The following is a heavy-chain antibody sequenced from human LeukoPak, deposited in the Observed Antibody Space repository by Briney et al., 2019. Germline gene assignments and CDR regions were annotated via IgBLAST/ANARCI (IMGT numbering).Heavy chain of an antibody. J-gene: IGHJ4*02. V-gene: IGHV3-21*01. CDR2: ISSSTSYI. CDR3: ARVGVRFSSGGTFDY. Sequence: AGGSLRLSCAASGFTFSSYSMNWVRQAPGKGLEWVSSISSSTSYIYYADSVKGRFTISRDNAKNSLYLQMNSLRAEDTAVYCCARVGVRFSSGGTFDYWGQGTLVTVSS. D-gene: IGHD6-19*01. CDR1: GFTFSSYS.